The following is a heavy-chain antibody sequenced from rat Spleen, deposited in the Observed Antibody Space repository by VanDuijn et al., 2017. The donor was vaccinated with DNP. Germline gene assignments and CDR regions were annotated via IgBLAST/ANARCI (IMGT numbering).Heavy chain of an antibody. CDR3: AKDPRDFDY. Sequence: EVQLVESGGGLVQPGRSLKLSCAASGFTFSDYYMAWVRQAPAKGLEWVATISGSGGSTYYRDSVKGRFTISRDNAQSTLYLQMNSLRSEDTATYYCAKDPRDFDYWGQGVMVTVSA. CDR1: GFTFSDYY. D-gene: IGHD4-3*01. V-gene: IGHV5-20*01. J-gene: IGHJ2*01. CDR2: ISGSGGST.